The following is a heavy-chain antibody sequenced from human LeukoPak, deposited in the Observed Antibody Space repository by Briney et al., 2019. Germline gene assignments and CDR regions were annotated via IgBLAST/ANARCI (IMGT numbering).Heavy chain of an antibody. D-gene: IGHD3-22*01. Sequence: ASVKVSCKASGGTFSSYAISWVRQAPGQGLEWMGGIIPIFGTANYAQKFQGRVTITADESTSTAYMELSSLRSEDTAVYYCARGPLYYYDSSGMRTGIPFDPWGQGTLVTVSS. CDR3: ARGPLYYYDSSGMRTGIPFDP. J-gene: IGHJ5*02. V-gene: IGHV1-69*13. CDR2: IIPIFGTA. CDR1: GGTFSSYA.